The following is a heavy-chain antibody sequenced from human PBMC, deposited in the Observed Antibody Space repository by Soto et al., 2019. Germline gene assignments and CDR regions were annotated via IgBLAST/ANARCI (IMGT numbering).Heavy chain of an antibody. CDR3: ARMSGYYFYDY. J-gene: IGHJ4*02. V-gene: IGHV1-3*01. D-gene: IGHD3-3*01. Sequence: KFQGRVTITRDTSASTAYMELSSLRSEDTAVYYCARMSGYYFYDYWGQGTLVTVSS.